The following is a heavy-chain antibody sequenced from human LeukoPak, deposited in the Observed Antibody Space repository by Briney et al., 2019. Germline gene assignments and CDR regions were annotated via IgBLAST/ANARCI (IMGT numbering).Heavy chain of an antibody. D-gene: IGHD3-10*01. V-gene: IGHV3-15*01. CDR3: TTITMIREHEDY. CDR2: IKSKTDGGTT. CDR1: GFTFSSHW. J-gene: IGHJ4*02. Sequence: GGSLRLSCAASGFTFSSHWMHWVRQAPGKGLEWVGRIKSKTDGGTTDYAAPVKGRFSISRDDSKNTLSLQMNSLKTEDTAVYYCTTITMIREHEDYWGQGTLVTVSS.